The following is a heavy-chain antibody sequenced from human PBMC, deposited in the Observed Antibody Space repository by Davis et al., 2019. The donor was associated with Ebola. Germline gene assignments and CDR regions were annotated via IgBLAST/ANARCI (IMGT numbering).Heavy chain of an antibody. CDR2: INPNSGT. D-gene: IGHD5-24*01. J-gene: IGHJ4*02. V-gene: IGHV1-2*04. Sequence: ASVKVSCKASGYTFTSHGISWVRQAPGQGLEWMGWINPNSGTNYAQKFQGWVTMTRDTSISTAYMELSRLRSDDTAVYYCARTRRDGHNRGYFDYWGQGTLVTVSS. CDR3: ARTRRDGHNRGYFDY. CDR1: GYTFTSHG.